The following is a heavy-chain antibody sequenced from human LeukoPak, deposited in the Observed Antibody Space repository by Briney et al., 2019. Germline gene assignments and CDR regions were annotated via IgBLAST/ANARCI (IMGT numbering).Heavy chain of an antibody. J-gene: IGHJ4*02. CDR1: GFTFSTFA. D-gene: IGHD6-13*01. V-gene: IGHV3-23*01. CDR3: AKGGSSWARFDY. Sequence: PGGSLRLSCAASGFTFSTFAMSWVRQSPGKGLEWVSTISSSGSSTYYADTVKGRFTISRDNSKNTLYLQMNSLRAEDTAVYYCAKGGSSWARFDYWGQGTLVTVSS. CDR2: ISSSGSST.